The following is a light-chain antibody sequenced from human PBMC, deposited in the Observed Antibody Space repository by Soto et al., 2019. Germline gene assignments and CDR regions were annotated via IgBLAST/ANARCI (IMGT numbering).Light chain of an antibody. Sequence: QSVLTQPPSASGTPGPRVTISRSGSSSNIGSNYVYWYQHLPGSAPKLLIYRNDQRPSGVPDRFSASKSGTAASLAISGLRSEDEADYHCAAWDDSLSAVVFGGGTKLTVL. CDR3: AAWDDSLSAVV. CDR2: RND. J-gene: IGLJ2*01. CDR1: SSNIGSNY. V-gene: IGLV1-47*01.